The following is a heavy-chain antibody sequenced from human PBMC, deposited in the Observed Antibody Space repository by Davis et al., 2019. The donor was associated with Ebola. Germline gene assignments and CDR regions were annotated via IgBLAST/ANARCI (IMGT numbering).Heavy chain of an antibody. V-gene: IGHV6-1*01. CDR3: ARGWLRRGFDY. CDR1: GDSVSINSAG. J-gene: IGHJ4*02. Sequence: PSETLSLTCDISGDSVSINSAGWNWIRQSPSRGLEWLGRTYYNSKWYSDYATSVRGRITINADTSGNKFYLQLNSVTPEDTAVYYCARGWLRRGFDYWGQGTPVIVSS. CDR2: TYYNSKWYS. D-gene: IGHD5-12*01.